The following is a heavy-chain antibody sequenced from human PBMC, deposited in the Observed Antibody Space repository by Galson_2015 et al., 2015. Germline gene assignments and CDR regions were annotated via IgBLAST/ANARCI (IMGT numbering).Heavy chain of an antibody. Sequence: SLRLSCAASGFTFSSYGMHWVRQAPGKGLEWVAVIWYDGSNKYYADSVKGRFTISRDNSKNTLYLQMNSLRAEDTAVYYCAREGGGDLYYFDYWGQGTLVTVSS. D-gene: IGHD4-17*01. CDR3: AREGGGDLYYFDY. V-gene: IGHV3-33*01. CDR1: GFTFSSYG. J-gene: IGHJ4*02. CDR2: IWYDGSNK.